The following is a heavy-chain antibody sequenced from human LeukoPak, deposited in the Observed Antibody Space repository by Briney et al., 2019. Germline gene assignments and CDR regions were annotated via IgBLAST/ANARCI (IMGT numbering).Heavy chain of an antibody. CDR3: ARDLEYYGSGTTSS. V-gene: IGHV3-21*01. J-gene: IGHJ5*02. D-gene: IGHD3-10*01. Sequence: GGSLRLSCAASGFTFSSYSMNWVRQAPGKGLEWVSSISSSSSYIYYADSVKGRFTISRDNAKNSLYLHMNSLRAEDTAVYYCARDLEYYGSGTTSSWGQGTLVTVSS. CDR2: ISSSSSYI. CDR1: GFTFSSYS.